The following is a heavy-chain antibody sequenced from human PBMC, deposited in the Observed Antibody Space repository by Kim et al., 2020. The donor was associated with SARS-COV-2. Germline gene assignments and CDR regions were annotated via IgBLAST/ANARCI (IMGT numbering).Heavy chain of an antibody. CDR1: GFTFSSYA. CDR2: ISVSGGST. CDR3: AKASTYYFDY. J-gene: IGHJ4*02. V-gene: IGHV3-23*01. Sequence: GGSLRLSCADSGFTFSSYAMSWVRQAPGKGLEWVSAISVSGGSTYYADSVKGRFTISRDNSKNTLYLQMNTLRAEDTAVYFCAKASTYYFDYWGQGTLVTVSS.